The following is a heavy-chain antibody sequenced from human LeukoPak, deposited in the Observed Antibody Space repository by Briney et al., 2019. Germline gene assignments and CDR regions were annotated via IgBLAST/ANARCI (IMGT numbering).Heavy chain of an antibody. V-gene: IGHV4-59*01. CDR3: ARVRSYYGSVTGKSYYFDY. D-gene: IGHD3-10*01. J-gene: IGHJ4*02. CDR2: VSSNEGT. Sequence: SETLSLTCTVSGGSISTYYWGWIRQPPGGGLEWIGYVSSNEGTNYNPSLKSRVTILLDTSKNQFSLKLSSVTAADTAVFYCARVRSYYGSVTGKSYYFDYWGQGTLVTVSS. CDR1: GGSISTYY.